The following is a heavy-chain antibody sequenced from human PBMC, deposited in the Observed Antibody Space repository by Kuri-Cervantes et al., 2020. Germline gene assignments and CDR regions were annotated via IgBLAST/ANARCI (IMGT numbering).Heavy chain of an antibody. J-gene: IGHJ3*01. CDR2: INHSGRA. Sequence: GSLRLSCAVYGGSFSGYYWSWIRQPPGKGLEWIGDINHSGRATYNPSLKSRVTISVDTSKNQFSLIMNSVSAADTAVYYCAGDPDSSDLFPFDLWGQGKMVTVSS. CDR1: GGSFSGYY. V-gene: IGHV4-34*01. CDR3: AGDPDSSDLFPFDL. D-gene: IGHD3-22*01.